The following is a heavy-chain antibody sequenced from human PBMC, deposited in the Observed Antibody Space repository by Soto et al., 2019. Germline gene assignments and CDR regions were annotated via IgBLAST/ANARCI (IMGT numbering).Heavy chain of an antibody. J-gene: IGHJ4*02. CDR2: ITSSSTI. Sequence: PVGSLRLSCAASGFTFSDYFMSWIRQAPGKGLEWVSYITSSSTIYYADSVKGRFTISRDNAKNSLFLQMNSLRAEDTAVYYCARDWNSNDWGQGTLVTVSS. CDR1: GFTFSDYF. V-gene: IGHV3-11*01. CDR3: ARDWNSND. D-gene: IGHD1-7*01.